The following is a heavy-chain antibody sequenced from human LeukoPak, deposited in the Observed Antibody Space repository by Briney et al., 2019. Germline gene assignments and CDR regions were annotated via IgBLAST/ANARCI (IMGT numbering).Heavy chain of an antibody. D-gene: IGHD5-12*01. CDR1: GFTFSSYG. CDR3: AKGGDYSGYDDWFDP. J-gene: IGHJ5*02. CDR2: ISGSGGST. Sequence: PGGSLRLSCAASGFTFSSYGMSWVRQAPGKGLEWVSAISGSGGSTYYADSVKGRFTISRDNSKNELYLQMNSLRAEDTAVYYCAKGGDYSGYDDWFDPWGQGTLVTVSS. V-gene: IGHV3-23*01.